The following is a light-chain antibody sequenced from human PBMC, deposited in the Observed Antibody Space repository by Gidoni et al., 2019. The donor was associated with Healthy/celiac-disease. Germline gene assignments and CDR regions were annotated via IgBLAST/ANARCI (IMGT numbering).Light chain of an antibody. CDR1: QSISSY. CDR2: AAS. Sequence: DIQMTQSPSSLSASVGDRVTITCRASQSISSYLNWYQQKPGKAPQLLIYAASSLQSGVPSRFSGSGYGTDFTLTISSLQHEDFATYYCQQSYSTPRYTFGQGTKLEIK. J-gene: IGKJ2*01. CDR3: QQSYSTPRYT. V-gene: IGKV1-39*01.